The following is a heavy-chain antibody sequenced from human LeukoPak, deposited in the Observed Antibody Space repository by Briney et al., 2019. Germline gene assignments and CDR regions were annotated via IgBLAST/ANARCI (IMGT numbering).Heavy chain of an antibody. Sequence: PSETLSLTCTVSGGSISSYYWSWIRQPAGKGLEWIGRIYTSGSTNYNPSLKSRVTMSVDTSKNQFSLKLSSVTAADTAVYYCARGLPLAYCGGDCYPYYFDYWGQGTLVTVSS. D-gene: IGHD2-21*02. CDR1: GGSISSYY. J-gene: IGHJ4*02. CDR3: ARGLPLAYCGGDCYPYYFDY. CDR2: IYTSGST. V-gene: IGHV4-4*07.